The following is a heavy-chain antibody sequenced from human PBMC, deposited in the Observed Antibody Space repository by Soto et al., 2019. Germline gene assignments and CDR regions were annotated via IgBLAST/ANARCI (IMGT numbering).Heavy chain of an antibody. CDR2: INHSGST. J-gene: IGHJ6*02. D-gene: IGHD1-26*01. CDR1: GGSFSGYY. CDR3: ARVKLHYYYGMDV. V-gene: IGHV4-34*01. Sequence: QVQLQQWGAGLLKPSETLSLTCAVYGGSFSGYYWSWIRQPPGKGLEWIGEINHSGSTNYKPSLKILVTISVDPSKNQFSLKLSSVTAADTAVYYCARVKLHYYYGMDVWGQGTTVTVSS.